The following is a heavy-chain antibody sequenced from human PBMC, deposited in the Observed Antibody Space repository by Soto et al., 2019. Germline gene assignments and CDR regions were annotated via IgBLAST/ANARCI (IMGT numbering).Heavy chain of an antibody. CDR1: EYSFPIYW. D-gene: IGHD3-10*01. Sequence: PGESLKISCQAFEYSFPIYWISWVRQMPGAGLEWMGRVDPNDSFATYSPSFQGHVTISVDKSTNIVYLQWRSPRASDTATYYCARHQSGSGNSNFDFWGQGTPVTVSS. CDR3: ARHQSGSGNSNFDF. J-gene: IGHJ4*02. CDR2: VDPNDSFA. V-gene: IGHV5-10-1*01.